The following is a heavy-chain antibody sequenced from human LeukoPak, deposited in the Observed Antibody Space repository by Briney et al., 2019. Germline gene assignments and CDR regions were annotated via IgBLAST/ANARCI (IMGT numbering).Heavy chain of an antibody. CDR2: ISSSGTAI. CDR3: VLVAGGIAAVQYYFDY. Sequence: PAGSLRLTCAASGFTFRNSEINWVRQAPGKGLEWVSYISSSGTAIFYADSVKGRFTVSRDNAKNSLSLQMSSLRAEDTAVYYCVLVAGGIAAVQYYFDYGHQGTLVSVSS. CDR1: GFTFRNSE. J-gene: IGHJ4*02. V-gene: IGHV3-48*03. D-gene: IGHD6-13*01.